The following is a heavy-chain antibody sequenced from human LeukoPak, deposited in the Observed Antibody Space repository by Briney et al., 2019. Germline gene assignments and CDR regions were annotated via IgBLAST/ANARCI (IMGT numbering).Heavy chain of an antibody. CDR1: GFTFTSYA. CDR2: ISPGGGST. D-gene: IGHD6-19*01. V-gene: IGHV3-23*01. CDR3: AKEPTSRGSGRGYFDL. J-gene: IGHJ2*01. Sequence: PGGSLRLSCAASGFTFTSYAMSWVRQAPGKGLEWVSAISPGGGSTYYPDSVKGRFTISRDNSKNTLYLQVNSLRAEDTAVYFCAKEPTSRGSGRGYFDLWGRGTLVTVPS.